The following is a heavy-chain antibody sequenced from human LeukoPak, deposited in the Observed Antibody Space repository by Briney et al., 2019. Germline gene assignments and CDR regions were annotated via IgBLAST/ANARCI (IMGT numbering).Heavy chain of an antibody. Sequence: GGSLRLSCAASGFTFSSYEMNWVRQAPGKGLEWVSYISGSGSTIYYADSVKGRFTISRDNSKNTLYLQMNSLRAEDTALYYCARAGNIRFDYWGQGTLVTVSS. D-gene: IGHD1/OR15-1a*01. CDR2: ISGSGSTI. CDR3: ARAGNIRFDY. V-gene: IGHV3-48*03. J-gene: IGHJ4*02. CDR1: GFTFSSYE.